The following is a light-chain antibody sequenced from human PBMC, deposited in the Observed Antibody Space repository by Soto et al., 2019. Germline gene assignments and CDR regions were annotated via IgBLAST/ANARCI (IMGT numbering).Light chain of an antibody. CDR1: SSDVGGYNY. CDR2: DVS. CDR3: TSYTSSNTHV. J-gene: IGLJ1*01. V-gene: IGLV2-14*01. Sequence: SVLTQPASGSGSPGQSITISCTGTSSDVGGYNYVSWLQQHPGKVPKLIIYDVSSRPSGVSNRFSGSKSGNTASLTISGLQAEDEADYYCTSYTSSNTHVFGGGTKVTVL.